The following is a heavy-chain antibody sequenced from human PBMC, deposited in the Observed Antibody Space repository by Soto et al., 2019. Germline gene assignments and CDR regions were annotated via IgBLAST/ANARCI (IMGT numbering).Heavy chain of an antibody. V-gene: IGHV4-59*08. CDR1: GGSVSSYY. J-gene: IGHJ6*02. CDR3: ARSDTVVAAESYYYYGMDV. Sequence: SETLSLTCTVSGGSVSSYYWSWIRQSPGKGLEWIGYIYYSGSTKYKPSLKSRVTISVDTSKNQFSLKLSSVTAADTAVYYCARSDTVVAAESYYYYGMDVWGQGTTVTVSS. D-gene: IGHD2-15*01. CDR2: IYYSGST.